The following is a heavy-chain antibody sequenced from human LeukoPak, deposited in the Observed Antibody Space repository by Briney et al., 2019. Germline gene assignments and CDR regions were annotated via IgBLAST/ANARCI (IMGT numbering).Heavy chain of an antibody. Sequence: GGSLRLSCAASGFTFSNYWMSWVRQAPGKGLEWVANIKQDRSEKYYVDSVKGRFTISRDNAKNSLYLQMNSLRAEDTAVYYCARDLFRFDQYWGQGTLVTVSS. V-gene: IGHV3-7*01. J-gene: IGHJ4*02. D-gene: IGHD3-9*01. CDR2: IKQDRSEK. CDR1: GFTFSNYW. CDR3: ARDLFRFDQY.